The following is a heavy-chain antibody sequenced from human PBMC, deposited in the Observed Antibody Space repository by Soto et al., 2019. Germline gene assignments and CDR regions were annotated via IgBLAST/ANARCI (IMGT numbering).Heavy chain of an antibody. J-gene: IGHJ4*02. D-gene: IGHD6-19*01. Sequence: QVQLVQSGADVKKPGASVTVSCKASGYTFSDYNLHWVRQAPGQGLEWMGSINPRSGDTDFAQKFQPRVTMTRDTSITTAYMELISLTSHDTAVYYCARHRFTSGSDYFDSWGQGTLDTVSS. CDR1: GYTFSDYN. V-gene: IGHV1-2*02. CDR2: INPRSGDT. CDR3: ARHRFTSGSDYFDS.